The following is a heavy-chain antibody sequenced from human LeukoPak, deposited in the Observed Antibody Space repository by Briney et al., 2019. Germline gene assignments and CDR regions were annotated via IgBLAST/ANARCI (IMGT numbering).Heavy chain of an antibody. CDR1: GFTFSSYG. D-gene: IGHD5-12*01. J-gene: IGHJ4*02. CDR3: AKCHSGYDNYYFDY. V-gene: IGHV3-30*02. CDR2: IRYDGSNK. Sequence: GGFLRLSCAASGFTFSSYGMHWVRQAPGKGLEWVAFIRYDGSNKYYADSVKGRFTISRDNSKNTLYLQMNSLRAEDTAVYYCAKCHSGYDNYYFDYWGQGTLVTVSS.